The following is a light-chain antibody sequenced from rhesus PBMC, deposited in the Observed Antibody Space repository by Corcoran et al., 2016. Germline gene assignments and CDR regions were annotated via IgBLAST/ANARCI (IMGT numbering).Light chain of an antibody. CDR2: YAS. V-gene: IGKV1-66*01. Sequence: DIQLTQSPSSLSASVGDRVTITCRASQGINNYLSWYQKKPGKAPTPLHYYASSLETGVPSRFSGSRAGTDYTLTISSLQPEDIATYYCQQYNNSPLTFGGGTKVEIK. CDR3: QQYNNSPLT. CDR1: QGINNY. J-gene: IGKJ4*01.